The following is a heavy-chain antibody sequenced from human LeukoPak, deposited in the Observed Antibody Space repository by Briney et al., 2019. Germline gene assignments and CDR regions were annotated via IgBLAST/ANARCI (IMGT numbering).Heavy chain of an antibody. D-gene: IGHD3-22*01. CDR3: TPYYDSSGYHDAFDI. CDR1: GFTFGDYA. V-gene: IGHV3-49*03. CDR2: IRSKAYGGTT. Sequence: GGSLRLSCTASGFTFGDYAMSWFRQAPGKGLEWVGFIRSKAYGGTTEYAASVKGRFTISRDDSESIAYLQMNSLKTEDTAVYYCTPYYDSSGYHDAFDIWGQGTMVTVSS. J-gene: IGHJ3*02.